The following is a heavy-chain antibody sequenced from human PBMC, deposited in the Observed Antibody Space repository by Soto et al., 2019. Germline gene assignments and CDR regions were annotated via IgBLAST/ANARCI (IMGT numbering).Heavy chain of an antibody. V-gene: IGHV3-15*07. J-gene: IGHJ6*02. D-gene: IGHD5-18*01. Sequence: EVQLVESGGGLVKPGGSLRLSCAASGFTFSNAWMNWVRQAPGKGLEWVGRIKSKTDGGTTDYAAPVKGRFTISRDDSKNTLYLQMNSLKTEDTAVYYCTTDSPDHITLWSLPYGMDVWGQGTTVTVSS. CDR1: GFTFSNAW. CDR3: TTDSPDHITLWSLPYGMDV. CDR2: IKSKTDGGTT.